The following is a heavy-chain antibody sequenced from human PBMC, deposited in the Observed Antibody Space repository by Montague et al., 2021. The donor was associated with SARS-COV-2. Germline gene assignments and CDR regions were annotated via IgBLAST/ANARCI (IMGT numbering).Heavy chain of an antibody. CDR2: IYHSGGT. V-gene: IGHV4-38-2*02. D-gene: IGHD3-22*01. J-gene: IGHJ3*02. CDR1: GYSISSGYY. Sequence: SETLSLTCSVSGYSISSGYYWGWIRQPPGKGLEWIGNIYHSGGTYYSPSLKSRVTVSVDTSKNQFSLRLSSVTAADTAVYYCARARITMIVVVNAFDIWGQGTMVTVSS. CDR3: ARARITMIVVVNAFDI.